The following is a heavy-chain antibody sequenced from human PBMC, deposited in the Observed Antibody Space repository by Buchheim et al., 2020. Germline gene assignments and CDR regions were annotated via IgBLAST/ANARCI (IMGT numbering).Heavy chain of an antibody. Sequence: QVQLVESGGGVVQPGRSLRLSCAASGFSFINYGMHWVRQAPGKGLEWVAFISNDGSNKYYADSVKGRFTISREISENTLYLQMNSLRAEDTAVYYCAKDGHCSGGSCYPNHFDYWGQGTL. CDR2: ISNDGSNK. CDR1: GFSFINYG. J-gene: IGHJ4*02. D-gene: IGHD2-15*01. CDR3: AKDGHCSGGSCYPNHFDY. V-gene: IGHV3-30*18.